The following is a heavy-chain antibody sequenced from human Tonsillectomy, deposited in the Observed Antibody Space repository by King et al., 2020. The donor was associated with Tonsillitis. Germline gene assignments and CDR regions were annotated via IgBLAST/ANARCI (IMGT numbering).Heavy chain of an antibody. CDR2: IYPGDSDT. D-gene: IGHD3-22*01. Sequence: QLVQSGAEVKKPGESLKISCKGSGYSFTSYWIGWVRQMPGKGLEWMGIIYPGDSDTRYSPSFQGQVTISADKSISTAYLQWSSLKASDTAMYYCARQYPDSSGYYLTNPVYYWGQGTLVTVSS. CDR1: GYSFTSYW. J-gene: IGHJ4*02. V-gene: IGHV5-51*01. CDR3: ARQYPDSSGYYLTNPVYY.